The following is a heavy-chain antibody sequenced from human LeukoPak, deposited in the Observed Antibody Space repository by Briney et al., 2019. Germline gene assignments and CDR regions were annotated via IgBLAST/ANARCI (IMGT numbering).Heavy chain of an antibody. CDR1: GYSFTSYW. J-gene: IGHJ4*02. CDR2: IYPGDSDT. CDR3: ARSHCSSTSGYGFDY. V-gene: IGHV5-51*01. D-gene: IGHD2-2*01. Sequence: GESLKISCKGSGYSFTSYWIGWVRQMPGKGLEWMGIIYPGDSDTRYSPSFQGPVTISADKSISTAYLQSISPKPSDTAIYYCARSHCSSTSGYGFDYWGQGTLGTVSS.